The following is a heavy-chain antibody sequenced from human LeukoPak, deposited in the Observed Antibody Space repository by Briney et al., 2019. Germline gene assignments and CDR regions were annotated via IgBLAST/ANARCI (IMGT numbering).Heavy chain of an antibody. CDR2: ISGSGGTT. J-gene: IGHJ4*02. CDR1: GFPFSSYG. Sequence: GGSLILSCAASGFPFSSYGMNWVRQAPGKGLEWVSGISGSGGTTYYADSVKGRFTISRDNSKNSLSLQVSSLRAEDTAVYYCAKTNGYYSDWGQGTLVTVSS. CDR3: AKTNGYYSD. D-gene: IGHD3-22*01. V-gene: IGHV3-23*01.